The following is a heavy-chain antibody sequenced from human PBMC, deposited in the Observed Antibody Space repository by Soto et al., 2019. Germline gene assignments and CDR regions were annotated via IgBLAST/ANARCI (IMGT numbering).Heavy chain of an antibody. J-gene: IGHJ5*02. CDR1: GGSIRSGGYS. V-gene: IGHV4-30-2*01. CDR3: AGEVFGWFDP. Sequence: QLQLQESGSGLVKPSQTLSLTCAVSGGSIRSGGYSWIWIRQPPGKGLEWIGYIYHSGSTYYNPSLKSRVTISVDRNKNQFSRKLSSGTAADTAVYCCAGEVFGWFDPWGQGNLVTVSS. D-gene: IGHD2-21*01. CDR2: IYHSGST.